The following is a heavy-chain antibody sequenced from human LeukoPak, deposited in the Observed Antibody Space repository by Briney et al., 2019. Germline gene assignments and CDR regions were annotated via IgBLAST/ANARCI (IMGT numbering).Heavy chain of an antibody. V-gene: IGHV3-7*01. CDR1: GFTFSSYW. CDR3: VRDGPFAPIGDAFDI. Sequence: PGESLRLSCAASGFTFSSYWMSWVRQAPGKGLEWVANIKEDGSEKYYVDSVKGRFTISRGNAKNSLYLAMDSLRAEDTALYYCVRDGPFAPIGDAFDIWGQGTMVTVSS. CDR2: IKEDGSEK. D-gene: IGHD2-21*01. J-gene: IGHJ3*02.